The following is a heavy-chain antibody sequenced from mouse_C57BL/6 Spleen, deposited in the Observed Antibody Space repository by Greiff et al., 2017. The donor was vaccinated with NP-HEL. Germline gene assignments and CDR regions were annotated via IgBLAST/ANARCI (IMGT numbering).Heavy chain of an antibody. Sequence: QVQLQQPGAELVKPGASVKLSCKASGYTFTSYWMHWVKQRPGQGLEWIGMIHPNSGSTNYNEKFKSKATLTVDKSSSTAYMQLSSLTSKDSAVYYCARREDDGYYVYWGQGTLVTVSA. CDR1: GYTFTSYW. V-gene: IGHV1-64*01. J-gene: IGHJ3*01. D-gene: IGHD2-3*01. CDR2: IHPNSGST. CDR3: ARREDDGYYVY.